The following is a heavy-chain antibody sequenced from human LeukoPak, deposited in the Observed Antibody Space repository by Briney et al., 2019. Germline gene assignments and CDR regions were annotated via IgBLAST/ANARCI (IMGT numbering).Heavy chain of an antibody. J-gene: IGHJ4*02. D-gene: IGHD3-22*01. Sequence: GGSLRLSCAASGFSFSVYAMSWVRQAPGKGLEWVSALSRNSDYIYYADSVGGRFTISRDNAKNSLYLQMNSLRAEDTAVYYCASPYYYDSSGYYPPHYWGQGTLVTVSS. V-gene: IGHV3-21*01. CDR3: ASPYYYDSSGYYPPHY. CDR2: LSRNSDYI. CDR1: GFSFSVYA.